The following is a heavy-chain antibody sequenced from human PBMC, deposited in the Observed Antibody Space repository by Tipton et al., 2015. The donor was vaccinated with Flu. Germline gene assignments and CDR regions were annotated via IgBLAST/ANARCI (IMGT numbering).Heavy chain of an antibody. J-gene: IGHJ5*01. CDR2: IYTSGST. D-gene: IGHD4-11*01. Sequence: GLVKPSETLSLTCSVSGGSISTYYWSWIRQPAGKGLEWIGRIYTSGSTKYNPSFQSRVTMSVDTSKNQFSLKLNSVTAADTAVYFCARRDYSNYVSVPKNWFDSWGRGILVTVSS. CDR3: ARRDYSNYVSVPKNWFDS. V-gene: IGHV4-4*07. CDR1: GGSISTYY.